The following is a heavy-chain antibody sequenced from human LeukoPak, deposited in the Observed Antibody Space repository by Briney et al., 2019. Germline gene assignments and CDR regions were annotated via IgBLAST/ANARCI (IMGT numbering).Heavy chain of an antibody. J-gene: IGHJ6*03. Sequence: PSETLSLTCTVSGGSISSSRYYWGWIRQPPGKGLEWIGSIYYSGSTYYNPSLKSRVTISVDTSKNHFSLKLSSVTAADTAVYYXXXXXXXXXSGTTYYYYMDVWGNGTTATISS. CDR2: IYYSGST. CDR1: GGSISSSRYY. D-gene: IGHD3-10*01. CDR3: XXXXXXXXSGTTYYYYMDV. V-gene: IGHV4-39*02.